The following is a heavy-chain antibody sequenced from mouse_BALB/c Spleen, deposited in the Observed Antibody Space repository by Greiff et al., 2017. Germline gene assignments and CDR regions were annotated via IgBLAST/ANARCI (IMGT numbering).Heavy chain of an antibody. CDR2: IYPSDSDT. Sequence: VQLQQPGAELVRPGASVKLSCKASGYTFTSYWLNWVKQRPGQGLEWIGNIYPSDSDTNYNQKFKDKATLTVDKSSITAYMQLSSPTSEDSAVYYCTRGAGWYSGAYWGQGTLVTVSA. V-gene: IGHV1-61*01. CDR3: TRGAGWYSGAY. CDR1: GYTFTSYW. D-gene: IGHD2-1*01. J-gene: IGHJ3*01.